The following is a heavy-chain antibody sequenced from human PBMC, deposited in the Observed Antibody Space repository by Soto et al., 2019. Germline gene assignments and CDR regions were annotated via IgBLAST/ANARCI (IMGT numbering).Heavy chain of an antibody. CDR3: AKDEAAAGFSPSYYYGMDV. D-gene: IGHD6-13*01. CDR1: GFTFSSYG. J-gene: IGHJ6*02. CDR2: ISYDGSNK. V-gene: IGHV3-30*18. Sequence: QVQLVESGGGVVQPGRSLRLSCAASGFTFSSYGMHWVRQAPGKGLEWVAVISYDGSNKYYADSVTGRFTISRDNSKNTLYLQMNSLRAEDTAVYYCAKDEAAAGFSPSYYYGMDVWCQGTTVTVSS.